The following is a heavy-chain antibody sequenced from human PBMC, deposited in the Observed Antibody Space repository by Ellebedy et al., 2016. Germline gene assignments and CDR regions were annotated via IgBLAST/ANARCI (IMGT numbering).Heavy chain of an antibody. V-gene: IGHV3-74*01. J-gene: IGHJ3*02. CDR2: TNSAGSST. CDR1: GFTFSTYW. Sequence: GESLKISCAASGFTFSTYWMHWVRQAPGKGLVWVSRTNSAGSSTTYADSVRGRFTISRDNAKNTLYLQMNNLRAEDTAVYYCVRGSCSGGSCYSGAFEIWGPGTMVTVSS. CDR3: VRGSCSGGSCYSGAFEI. D-gene: IGHD2-15*01.